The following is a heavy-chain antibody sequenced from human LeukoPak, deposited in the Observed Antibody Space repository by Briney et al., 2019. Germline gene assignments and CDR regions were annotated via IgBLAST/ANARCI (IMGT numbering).Heavy chain of an antibody. CDR1: GFTFSAYG. J-gene: IGHJ4*02. Sequence: GGPLRLSCAASGFTFSAYGMTWVRQAPGKGLEWVSAIRCSGATTFYADSVKGRFTISRDNSRNTLYLQMNSLRAEDTAVYYCAKRGPGSPQSGKYYFDYWGQGTLVTVSS. CDR3: AKRGPGSPQSGKYYFDY. CDR2: IRCSGATT. D-gene: IGHD3-10*01. V-gene: IGHV3-23*01.